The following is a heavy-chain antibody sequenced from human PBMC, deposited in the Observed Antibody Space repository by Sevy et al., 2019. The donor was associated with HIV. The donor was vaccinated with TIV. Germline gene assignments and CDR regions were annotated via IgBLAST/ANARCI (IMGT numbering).Heavy chain of an antibody. V-gene: IGHV3-7*01. CDR3: AQGTFGRFDS. CDR2: IKPDGSDK. J-gene: IGHJ4*02. CDR1: GFSFSAYW. Sequence: GGSLRLSCAASGFSFSAYWMNWVRQAPGKGLEWVANIKPDGSDKHYVDSAEGRFTFSRDNAKNSLYLQMNSLRVEDTAMYYCAQGTFGRFDSWGQGTLVTVSS. D-gene: IGHD1-26*01.